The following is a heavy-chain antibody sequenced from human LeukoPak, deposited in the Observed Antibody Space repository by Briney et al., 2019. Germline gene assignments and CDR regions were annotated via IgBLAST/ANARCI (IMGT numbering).Heavy chain of an antibody. Sequence: GGALRLSCTVSGFTVSSNSMSWVRQAPGKGLEWVSFIYSDNTHYSDSVKSGLTISIDNSKNTLYLQMNRRRGGDTAVYYCAQGANVWGSYRTTLDYWGQGTLVTVSS. CDR1: GFTVSSNS. J-gene: IGHJ4*02. CDR3: AQGANVWGSYRTTLDY. V-gene: IGHV3-53*01. D-gene: IGHD3-16*02. CDR2: IYSDNT.